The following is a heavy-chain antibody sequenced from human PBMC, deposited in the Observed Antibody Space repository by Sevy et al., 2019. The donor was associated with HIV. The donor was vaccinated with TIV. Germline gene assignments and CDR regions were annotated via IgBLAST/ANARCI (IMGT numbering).Heavy chain of an antibody. CDR1: GFTFISYS. CDR3: ASRSEWYGNYYYYYGMDV. V-gene: IGHV3-48*01. CDR2: ISSSSTTT. J-gene: IGHJ6*02. Sequence: GGSLRLSCAASGFTFISYSMNWVRQAPGKGLEWVSYISSSSTTTYYADSVQGRFTVSRDNAKNSLYLQMNNLGAEDTAVYYCASRSEWYGNYYYYYGMDVWGQGTTVTVSS. D-gene: IGHD6-19*01.